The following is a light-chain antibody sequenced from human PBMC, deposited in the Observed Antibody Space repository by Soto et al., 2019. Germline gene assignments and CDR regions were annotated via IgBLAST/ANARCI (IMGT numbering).Light chain of an antibody. Sequence: DIQMTQSPSPLSASVGDRVTITCRASQTITGSLAWYQQKPGKAPKLLIHRASDLEAGVPSRFSGSGSGTEFTLTISSLQPDDVAAYDGQQYRGFPTFGRGTKLEIK. V-gene: IGKV1-5*03. CDR1: QTITGS. CDR3: QQYRGFPT. CDR2: RAS. J-gene: IGKJ2*01.